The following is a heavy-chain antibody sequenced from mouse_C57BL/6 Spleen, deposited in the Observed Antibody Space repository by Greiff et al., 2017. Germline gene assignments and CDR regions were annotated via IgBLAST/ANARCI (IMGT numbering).Heavy chain of an antibody. CDR2: INPYYGTT. CDR3: ARERELRLDY. Sequence: VQLQESGPELVKPGASVKISCKASGYSFTDYNMNWLKLSNGKSLEWICVINPYYGTTSYNQQVKGKATLTVDQSSSTAYMQLNSLTSEDSAVXYCARERELRLDYWGQGTTLTVSS. V-gene: IGHV1-39*01. CDR1: GYSFTDYN. D-gene: IGHD2-4*01. J-gene: IGHJ2*01.